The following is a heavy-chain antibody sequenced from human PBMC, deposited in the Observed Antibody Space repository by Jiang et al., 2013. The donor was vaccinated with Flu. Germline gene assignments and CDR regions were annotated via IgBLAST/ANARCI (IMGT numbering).Heavy chain of an antibody. J-gene: IGHJ5*02. CDR2: LLYGST. D-gene: IGHD1/OR15-1a*01. CDR1: GGVHQPLVVPT. V-gene: IGHV4-39*01. Sequence: SGGVHQPLVVPTGGWIRQAPREGAGVDWVYLLYGSTYXNPSLKSRVTISIDTSKNQFSLKLPSVTAADTAVYYCARHGRTSPTGWFDPWGQGTLVTVSS. CDR3: ARHGRTSPTGWFDP.